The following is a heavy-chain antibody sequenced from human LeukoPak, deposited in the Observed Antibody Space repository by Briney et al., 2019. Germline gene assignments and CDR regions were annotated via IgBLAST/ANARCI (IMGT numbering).Heavy chain of an antibody. J-gene: IGHJ4*02. CDR1: GLTFSNFG. D-gene: IGHD5-24*01. V-gene: IGHV3-30*18. Sequence: GRSLRLSCAASGLTFSNFGMHWVRQAPGKGLEWVAVISYDGKNEYYTDSVKGRFTISRDNAKNTLYLQMNSLRAEDTAVYYCAKQMAVDYFDYWGQGTLVTVSS. CDR3: AKQMAVDYFDY. CDR2: ISYDGKNE.